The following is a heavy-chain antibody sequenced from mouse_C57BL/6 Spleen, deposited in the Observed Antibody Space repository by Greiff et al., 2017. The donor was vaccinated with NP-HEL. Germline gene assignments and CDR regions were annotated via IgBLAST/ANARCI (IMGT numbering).Heavy chain of an antibody. J-gene: IGHJ3*01. CDR2: IWSDGST. V-gene: IGHV2-6-1*01. D-gene: IGHD2-3*01. Sequence: VQLQQSGPGLVAPSQSLSITCTVSGFSLTSYGVHWVRQPPGKGLEWLVVIWSDGSTTYNSELTSRLSISKYHSKSQVFLKMNSLQTDDTAMYYCARQGDGYLGSAYWGQGTLVTVSA. CDR3: ARQGDGYLGSAY. CDR1: GFSLTSYG.